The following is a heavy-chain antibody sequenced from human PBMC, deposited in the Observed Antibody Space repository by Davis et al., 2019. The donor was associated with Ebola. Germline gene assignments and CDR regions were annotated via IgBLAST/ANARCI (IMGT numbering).Heavy chain of an antibody. V-gene: IGHV3-15*07. CDR3: TRVKDNSGYYYGAMGS. D-gene: IGHD3-22*01. CDR2: FKIQTDGRTT. J-gene: IGHJ5*02. Sequence: GGSLRLSCAASGFMVTDAWMNWARQAPGKGLEWFARFKIQTDGRTTDYAAPVKGRFTMSRDDLTNTLFLDITSLKTEDTAVYYCTRVKDNSGYYYGAMGSWGQGTLVTVSS. CDR1: GFMVTDAW.